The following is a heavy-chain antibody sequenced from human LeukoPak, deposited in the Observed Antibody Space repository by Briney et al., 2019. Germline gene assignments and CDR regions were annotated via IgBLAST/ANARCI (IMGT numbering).Heavy chain of an antibody. D-gene: IGHD6-19*01. J-gene: IGHJ4*02. CDR3: AKDPGSGWSKYYFDY. CDR1: GFTFSSYW. V-gene: IGHV3-23*01. CDR2: ISGSGGST. Sequence: PGGSLRLSCAASGFTFSSYWMSWVRQAPGKGLEWVSAISGSGGSTYYADSVKGRFTISRDNSKNTLYLQMNSLRAEDTAVYYCAKDPGSGWSKYYFDYWGQGTLVTVSS.